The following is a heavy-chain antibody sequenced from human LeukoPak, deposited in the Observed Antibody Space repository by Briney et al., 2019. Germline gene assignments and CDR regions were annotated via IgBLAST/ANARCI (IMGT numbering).Heavy chain of an antibody. CDR1: GGSISSYY. J-gene: IGHJ4*02. D-gene: IGHD3-3*01. CDR3: ARASLDYDFWSGYVY. V-gene: IGHV4-59*01. Sequence: KPSETLYLTCTGSGGSISSYYWSWIRQPPGKGLEWIGYIYYSGSISYNHSLKSRVSISVDTSKNQFSLKLSSVTAADTAVYYCARASLDYDFWSGYVYWGQGTLVTVSS. CDR2: IYYSGSI.